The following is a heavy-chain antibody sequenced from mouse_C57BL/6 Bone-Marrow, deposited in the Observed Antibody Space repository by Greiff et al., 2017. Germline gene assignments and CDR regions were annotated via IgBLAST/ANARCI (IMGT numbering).Heavy chain of an antibody. CDR2: IYPRRGNP. D-gene: IGHD1-1*01. CDR1: GYTFTSYG. Sequence: VKLQESGAELARPGASVKLSCKASGYTFTSYGISWVKQRTGQGLEWIGEIYPRRGNPYYNEKFKGKDTLTADKSSSTAYMELRSLTSEDSAVYFCARSPHYYGSSCGDWYFDVWGTGTTVTVSS. J-gene: IGHJ1*03. V-gene: IGHV1-81*01. CDR3: ARSPHYYGSSCGDWYFDV.